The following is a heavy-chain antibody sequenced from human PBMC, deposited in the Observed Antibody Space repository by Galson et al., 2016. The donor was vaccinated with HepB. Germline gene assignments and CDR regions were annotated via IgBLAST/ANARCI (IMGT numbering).Heavy chain of an antibody. Sequence: SLRLSCAVSGISVGINYMTWVRQVPGKGLEWVSVIYSGDNTYYADSVKGRFTISRDNSKNTLYLQMNSLRTEDTGVYYCATGGVYGSWGADFDYWGQGTLATVSS. CDR3: ATGGVYGSWGADFDY. J-gene: IGHJ4*02. CDR1: GISVGINY. V-gene: IGHV3-66*02. D-gene: IGHD5/OR15-5a*01. CDR2: IYSGDNT.